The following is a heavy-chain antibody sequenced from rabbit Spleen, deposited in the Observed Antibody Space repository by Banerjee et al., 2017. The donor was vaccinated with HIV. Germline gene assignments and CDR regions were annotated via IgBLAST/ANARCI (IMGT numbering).Heavy chain of an antibody. V-gene: IGHV1S7*01. Sequence: QLVESGGGLVTLGGSLKLSCKASGIDFSDYGISWVRQAPGKGLEWIGYIDPDYGSTDYATWVNGRFTISLDNAQNTVFLQMTSLTAADTATYFCAAYVSYSGYPYYFNLWGPGTLVTVS. CDR3: AAYVSYSGYPYYFNL. CDR1: GIDFSDYG. CDR2: IDPDYGST. J-gene: IGHJ4*01. D-gene: IGHD1-1*01.